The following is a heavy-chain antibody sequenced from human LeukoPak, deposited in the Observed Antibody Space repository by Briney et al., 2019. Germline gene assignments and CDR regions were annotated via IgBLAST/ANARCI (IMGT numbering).Heavy chain of an antibody. V-gene: IGHV4-39*01. Sequence: ASETLSLTCTVSGGSISSSNFYWGWIRQPPGKGLEWIGSIYYSGNTYYSPSLKSRVTMSVDTTKNQFSLKLNSVTAADTAVYYCARSSSDWPFDYWGQGTLVTVSS. CDR2: IYYSGNT. CDR3: ARSSSDWPFDY. J-gene: IGHJ4*02. CDR1: GGSISSSNFY. D-gene: IGHD6-19*01.